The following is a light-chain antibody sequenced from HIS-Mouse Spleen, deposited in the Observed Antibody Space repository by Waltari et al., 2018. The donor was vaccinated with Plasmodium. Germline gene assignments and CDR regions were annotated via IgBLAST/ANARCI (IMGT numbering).Light chain of an antibody. CDR2: GAS. J-gene: IGKJ4*01. CDR1: QSVSSSY. Sequence: IVLTQSPGTLSLSPGERATLSCRASQSVSSSYLAWYQQKPGQAPRLLIYGASRATGIPDRFSGSGSGTDFTLTISRLEPEDFAVYYCQQYGSSPQITFGGGTKVEIK. CDR3: QQYGSSPQIT. V-gene: IGKV3-20*01.